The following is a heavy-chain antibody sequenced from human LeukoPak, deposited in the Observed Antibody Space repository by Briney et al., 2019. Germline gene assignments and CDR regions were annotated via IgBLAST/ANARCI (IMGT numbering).Heavy chain of an antibody. D-gene: IGHD4-17*01. CDR3: ARMTTVTSYWYFDL. CDR2: IYYSGST. CDR1: GYSVSSGYY. J-gene: IGHJ2*01. V-gene: IGHV4-61*01. Sequence: PSETLSLTCTVSGYSVSSGYYWSWIRQPPGKGLEWIGYIYYSGSTNYNPSLKSRVTISVDTSKNQFSLKLSSVTAADTAVYYCARMTTVTSYWYFDLWGRGTLVTVSS.